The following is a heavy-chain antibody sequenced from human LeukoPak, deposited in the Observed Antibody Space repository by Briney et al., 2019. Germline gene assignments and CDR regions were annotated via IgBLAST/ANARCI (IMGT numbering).Heavy chain of an antibody. CDR1: GFPFSSYS. CDR3: AGEEMAGVPYYYYYYMDV. CDR2: IGSTPGHI. Sequence: GGSLRLSCAASGFPFSSYSMNWVRQAPGKGLEWVSSIGSTPGHIYYADSVRGRFTISRDNAKNSLYLQMNSLRAEDTAVYYCAGEEMAGVPYYYYYYMDVWGKGTTVTVSS. D-gene: IGHD5-24*01. J-gene: IGHJ6*03. V-gene: IGHV3-21*01.